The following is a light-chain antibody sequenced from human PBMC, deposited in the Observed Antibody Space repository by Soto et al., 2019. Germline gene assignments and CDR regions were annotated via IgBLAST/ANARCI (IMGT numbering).Light chain of an antibody. J-gene: IGKJ3*01. Sequence: DIQMTQSPSSLSASVGGRITISCRASQGISNLLAWYQQKPGKAPKLLIYGASTLQSGVPSRISGSGYGTDFTLTISRLQPEDVATYSCQKYSSAPVNFGPGNKVEIK. CDR3: QKYSSAPVN. CDR2: GAS. V-gene: IGKV1-27*01. CDR1: QGISNL.